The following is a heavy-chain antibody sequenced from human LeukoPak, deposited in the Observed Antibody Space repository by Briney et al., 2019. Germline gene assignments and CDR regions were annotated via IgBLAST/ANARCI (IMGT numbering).Heavy chain of an antibody. CDR1: GFTFSTYR. Sequence: PGGSLRLSCAASGFTFSTYRMNWVRQAPGKGLEWVSSISSSSSYIYYADSVKGRITISRDNAKNSLYLQMNSLRVEDTAVYYCARDKDVYFDYWGQGTLVTVSS. J-gene: IGHJ4*02. CDR3: ARDKDVYFDY. CDR2: ISSSSSYI. V-gene: IGHV3-21*01.